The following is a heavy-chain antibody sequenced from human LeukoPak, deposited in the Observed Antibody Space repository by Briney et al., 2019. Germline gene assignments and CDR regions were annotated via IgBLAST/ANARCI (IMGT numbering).Heavy chain of an antibody. CDR3: ARADGGSYGY. J-gene: IGHJ4*02. CDR1: RYTLTLYG. CDR2: ISAYYGNK. Sequence: AAVTVSSMSSRYTLTLYGNSGVRPARGQGREGVGWISAYYGNKNYAQKLQGRVTMTTDTSTSKGYMELRSRRSDDTVVYYCARADGGSYGYWGQGTLVTVSS. D-gene: IGHD1-26*01. V-gene: IGHV1-18*01.